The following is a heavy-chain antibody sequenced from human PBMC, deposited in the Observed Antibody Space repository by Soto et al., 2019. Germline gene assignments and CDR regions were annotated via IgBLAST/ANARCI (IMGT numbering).Heavy chain of an antibody. CDR2: INPKSGGT. J-gene: IGHJ6*02. CDR1: GYTFSNYY. D-gene: IGHD2-8*01. V-gene: IGHV1-2*04. CDR3: ARGDSTDCSNGVCSFFYNHDMDV. Sequence: EASVKVSCKGAGYTFSNYYMHWVRQAPGQGLEWLGRINPKSGGTSTAQKFQGWVTMTTDTSISTASMELTRLTSDDTAIYYCARGDSTDCSNGVCSFFYNHDMDVWGQGTTVTSP.